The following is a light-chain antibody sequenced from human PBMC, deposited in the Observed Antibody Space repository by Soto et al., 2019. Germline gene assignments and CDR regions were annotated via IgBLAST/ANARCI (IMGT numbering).Light chain of an antibody. CDR2: EVN. CDR1: TSDVGGYDY. CDR3: SSYTSSSPLVL. J-gene: IGLJ2*01. Sequence: QPVLTQPASVSGSPGQSITISCTGSTSDVGGYDYVSWYQQHPGKAPKVMIYEVNNRPSGVSNRFSGSKSGNTASLTISGLQAEDEADYYCSSYTSSSPLVLFGGGTKVTVL. V-gene: IGLV2-14*01.